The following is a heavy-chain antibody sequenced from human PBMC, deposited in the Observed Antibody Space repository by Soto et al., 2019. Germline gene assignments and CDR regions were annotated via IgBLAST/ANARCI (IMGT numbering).Heavy chain of an antibody. CDR1: GGTFSSYA. J-gene: IGHJ4*02. V-gene: IGHV1-69*06. D-gene: IGHD6-13*01. Sequence: ASVKVSCKASGGTFSSYAISWVRQAPGQGLEWMGGIIPIFGTANYAQKFQGRVTITADKSTSTAYMELSSPRSEDTAVYYCARGREAGSSSWYSFDYWGQGTLVTVSS. CDR3: ARGREAGSSSWYSFDY. CDR2: IIPIFGTA.